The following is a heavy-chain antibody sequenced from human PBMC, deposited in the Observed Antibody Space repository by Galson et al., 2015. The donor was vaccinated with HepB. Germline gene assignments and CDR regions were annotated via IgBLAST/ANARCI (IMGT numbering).Heavy chain of an antibody. D-gene: IGHD6-25*01. CDR1: GFTFSDYY. CDR2: ISSSGSTI. V-gene: IGHV3-11*01. Sequence: SLRLSCAASGFTFSDYYMSWLRQAPGKGLEWVSYISSSGSTIYYADSVKGRFTISRDNAKNSLYLQMNSLRAEDTAVYYCARGQDSPRLLRYYYYGMDVWGQGTTVTVSS. CDR3: ARGQDSPRLLRYYYYGMDV. J-gene: IGHJ6*02.